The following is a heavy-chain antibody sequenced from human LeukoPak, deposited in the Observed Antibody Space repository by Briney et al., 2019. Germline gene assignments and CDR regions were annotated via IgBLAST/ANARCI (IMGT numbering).Heavy chain of an antibody. CDR3: ARGWLAETTVVTPYNY. CDR2: IIPIFGTA. V-gene: IGHV1-69*13. Sequence: SVKVSCKASGGTFSSYGISWVRQAPGQGLEWMGGIIPIFGTANYAQKFQGRVTITADESTSTAYMELSSLRSEDTAIYYCARGWLAETTVVTPYNYWGQGTLVTVSS. D-gene: IGHD2-21*02. CDR1: GGTFSSYG. J-gene: IGHJ4*02.